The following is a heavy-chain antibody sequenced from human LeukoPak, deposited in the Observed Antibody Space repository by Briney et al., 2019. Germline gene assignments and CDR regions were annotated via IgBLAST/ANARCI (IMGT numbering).Heavy chain of an antibody. CDR3: AGLVLGNWFAP. D-gene: IGHD6-19*01. Sequence: SETLSLTCTVSGGSISSYYWSWIRQPPGKGLEWIGYIYYSGSTNYNPSLKSRVTISVDTSKNQFSLKLSSVTAADTAVYYCAGLVLGNWFAPWGQGTLVTVPS. V-gene: IGHV4-59*08. CDR1: GGSISSYY. CDR2: IYYSGST. J-gene: IGHJ5*02.